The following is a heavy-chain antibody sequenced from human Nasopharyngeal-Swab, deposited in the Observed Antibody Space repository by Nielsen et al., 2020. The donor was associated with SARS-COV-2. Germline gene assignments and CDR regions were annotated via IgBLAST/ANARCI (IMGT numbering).Heavy chain of an antibody. D-gene: IGHD1-20*01. CDR1: GFTFGNYW. CDR3: ARLPRNNWRLDS. Sequence: GESLTLSCAASGFTFGNYWMSWVRQAPGKRLEWVANITEDGSEKDYVDSVKGRFTISRDNIKNSLYLQMNSLRVEDTAVYFCARLPRNNWRLDSWGQGILVTVSS. V-gene: IGHV3-7*03. J-gene: IGHJ4*02. CDR2: ITEDGSEK.